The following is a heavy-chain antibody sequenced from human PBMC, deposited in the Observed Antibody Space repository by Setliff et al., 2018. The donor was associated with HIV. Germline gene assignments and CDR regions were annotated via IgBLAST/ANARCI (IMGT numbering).Heavy chain of an antibody. CDR1: GGSISSHY. J-gene: IGHJ4*02. CDR2: IDYSGST. Sequence: SEALSLTCTVSGGSISSHYWTWIRQPPGRGLEWIGYIDYSGSTNQNPSLKSRVTMSVDTSKNQFSLRLSSVTTADTATYYCARFNALLGSSTYYDYWGPGLLVTVSS. CDR3: ARFNALLGSSTYYDY. V-gene: IGHV4-59*11. D-gene: IGHD3-22*01.